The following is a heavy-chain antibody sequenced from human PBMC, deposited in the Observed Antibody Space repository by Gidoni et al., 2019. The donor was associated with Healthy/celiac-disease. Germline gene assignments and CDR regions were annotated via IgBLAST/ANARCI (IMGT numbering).Heavy chain of an antibody. V-gene: IGHV3-33*01. J-gene: IGHJ5*02. D-gene: IGHD3-22*01. CDR1: GFTFSSYG. CDR2: IWYDGSNK. Sequence: QVQLVESGGGVVQPGRSLRLSCAASGFTFSSYGMHWVRQAPGKGLEWVAVIWYDGSNKYYADSVKVRFTISRDNSKNTLYLQMNSLRAEDTAVYYCARGSQSGGYNWFDPWGQGTLVTVSS. CDR3: ARGSQSGGYNWFDP.